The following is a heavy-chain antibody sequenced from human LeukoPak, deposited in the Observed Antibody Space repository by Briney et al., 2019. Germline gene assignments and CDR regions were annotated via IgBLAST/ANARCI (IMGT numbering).Heavy chain of an antibody. CDR3: ARDLSPSRCSTTSCPQGFDY. D-gene: IGHD2-2*01. Sequence: GGSLRLSCAASRFTFSSYWMSWVRQAPGKGLEWVANIKQDGSDKYYVDSVKGRFTISRDNAKNSLYLQMNSLRAEDTAVYFCARDLSPSRCSTTSCPQGFDYWGQGTLVTVSS. CDR2: IKQDGSDK. V-gene: IGHV3-7*01. CDR1: RFTFSSYW. J-gene: IGHJ4*02.